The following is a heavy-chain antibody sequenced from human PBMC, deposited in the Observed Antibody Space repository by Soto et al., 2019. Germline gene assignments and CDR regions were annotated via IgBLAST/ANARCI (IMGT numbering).Heavy chain of an antibody. V-gene: IGHV4-31*03. Sequence: QVQLQESGPGLVKPSQPLSLTCTVSGGSISSGSFYWTWIRQHPGKGLEFIGYIYYSGDTYYNPSLRSRVIISLDISKNQFSLRLNSVTAADTAVYYCAREWSGGRRDGNPDKYYGMDVWGQGTKVTVSS. CDR1: GGSISSGSFY. CDR2: IYYSGDT. J-gene: IGHJ6*02. D-gene: IGHD2-15*01. CDR3: AREWSGGRRDGNPDKYYGMDV.